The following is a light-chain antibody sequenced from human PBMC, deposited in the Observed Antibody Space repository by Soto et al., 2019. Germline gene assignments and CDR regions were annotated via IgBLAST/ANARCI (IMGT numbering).Light chain of an antibody. CDR1: SSDIGAYNY. J-gene: IGLJ2*01. Sequence: QSALTQPPSASGSPGQSVTISCTGTSSDIGAYNYVSWYQQHPGKAPKLMIYEVSKRPSGVPDRFSGSKSGNTASLTVSGLQAEDEADYYCTSHASSINLVFGGGTKLTVL. CDR3: TSHASSINLV. CDR2: EVS. V-gene: IGLV2-8*01.